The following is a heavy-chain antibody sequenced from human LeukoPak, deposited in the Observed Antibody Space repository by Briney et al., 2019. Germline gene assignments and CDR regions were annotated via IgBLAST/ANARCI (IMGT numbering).Heavy chain of an antibody. CDR2: IYSGDST. J-gene: IGHJ3*02. D-gene: IGHD2-15*01. CDR1: GFTVSSNY. CDR3: AREDHDCSGGSCYSGAFDI. Sequence: GGSLRLSCAASGFTVSSNYLNWVRQAPGKGLEWVSVIYSGDSTYYADSVKGRFTISRDNSKNTLYLQMNSLRAEDTAVYYCAREDHDCSGGSCYSGAFDIWGQGTMVTVSS. V-gene: IGHV3-66*01.